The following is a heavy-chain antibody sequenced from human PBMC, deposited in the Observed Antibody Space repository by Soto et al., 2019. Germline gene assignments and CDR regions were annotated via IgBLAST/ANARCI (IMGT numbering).Heavy chain of an antibody. Sequence: ASEKVPYQESGYTLLHFDISWVGQAVGQGLEWLGWMNPGSGKTGYASKFQGRVAMTRDASTGTSHLELSSLTSDDTAVYYCSSMASAGTLNPFESWGQGTLVTVYS. J-gene: IGHJ5*01. CDR1: GYTLLHFD. CDR3: SSMASAGTLNPFES. CDR2: MNPGSGKT. D-gene: IGHD6-13*01. V-gene: IGHV1-8*02.